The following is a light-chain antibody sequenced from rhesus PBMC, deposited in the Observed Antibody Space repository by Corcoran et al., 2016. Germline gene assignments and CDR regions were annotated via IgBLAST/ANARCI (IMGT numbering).Light chain of an antibody. CDR3: LQYSSSPPLT. CDR2: KAS. Sequence: DIQMTQSPSSLSASVGDTVTITCRASQSISSWLDWYQQKPGKAPKLLIYKASSLQSGVPSRVRGSGSGTDVTLTISSLQPEDFATYYCLQYSSSPPLTFGGGTKVEIK. J-gene: IGKJ4*01. V-gene: IGKV1-22*01. CDR1: QSISSW.